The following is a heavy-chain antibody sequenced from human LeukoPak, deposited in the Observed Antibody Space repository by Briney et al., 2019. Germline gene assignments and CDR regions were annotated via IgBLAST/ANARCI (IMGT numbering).Heavy chain of an antibody. CDR1: GGTFSSYA. CDR2: INPNSGGT. V-gene: IGHV1-2*02. CDR3: ARDLQGDYDLGY. D-gene: IGHD4-17*01. Sequence: GASVKVSCKASGGTFSSYAISWVRQAPGQGLEWMGWINPNSGGTNYAQKFQGRVTMTRDTSISTAYMELSRLRSDDTAVYYCARDLQGDYDLGYWGQGTLVTVSS. J-gene: IGHJ4*02.